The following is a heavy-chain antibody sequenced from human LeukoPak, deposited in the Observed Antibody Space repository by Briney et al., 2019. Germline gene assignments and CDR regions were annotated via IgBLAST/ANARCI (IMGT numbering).Heavy chain of an antibody. V-gene: IGHV3-74*01. CDR2: INPDGSGT. J-gene: IGHJ4*02. Sequence: GGSLRLSCAAPGFTFRGFWMTWVPQIPGKGLMWVSRINPDGSGTNYAHSVKGRFTISRYNAKNTQYLHKDRLRAEDTPLYYRARFSDASRESTGNYWGQGTPVTVSS. D-gene: IGHD2-8*02. CDR1: GFTFRGFW. CDR3: ARFSDASRESTGNY.